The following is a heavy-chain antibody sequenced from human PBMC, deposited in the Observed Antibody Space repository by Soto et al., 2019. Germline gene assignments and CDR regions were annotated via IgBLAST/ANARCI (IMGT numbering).Heavy chain of an antibody. D-gene: IGHD1-7*01. CDR2: ISWNSGSI. V-gene: IGHV3-9*01. J-gene: IGHJ4*02. CDR1: GFTFDDYA. Sequence: DVQLVESGGGLVQPGRSLRLSCAASGFTFDDYAMHWVRQAPGKGLEWVSGISWNSGSIGSADSVKGRFTISRDNAKNSLYLQMNSLRAEDTALYYCAKATKLELPSDFDYWGQGTLVTVSS. CDR3: AKATKLELPSDFDY.